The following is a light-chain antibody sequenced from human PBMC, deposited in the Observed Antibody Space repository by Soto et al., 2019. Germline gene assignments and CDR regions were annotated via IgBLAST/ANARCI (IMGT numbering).Light chain of an antibody. Sequence: IVMTQSPAILSVSPGERATLSCRASQSFSSNLAWFQQKPGQTPRLLFNGASTRATGIPARFTGSGSGTEFILTISSLQSEDFAVYYCQQYDIWPPTFGQGTKVDIK. CDR3: QQYDIWPPT. CDR2: GAS. V-gene: IGKV3-15*01. J-gene: IGKJ1*01. CDR1: QSFSSN.